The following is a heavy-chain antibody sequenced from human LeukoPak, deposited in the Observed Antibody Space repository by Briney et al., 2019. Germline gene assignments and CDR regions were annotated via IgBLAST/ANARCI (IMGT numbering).Heavy chain of an antibody. Sequence: RPGGSLRLSCVASGFTSSSYVMSWVRQAPGKGLEWVSGISGSGGSTWYADSVKGRFTISRDNSKNTLYLQMNSLRAEDTAVYYCAKGIKSGYYTVNNWFDPWGQGTLVTVSS. CDR3: AKGIKSGYYTVNNWFDP. CDR1: GFTSSSYV. CDR2: ISGSGGST. J-gene: IGHJ5*02. D-gene: IGHD3-3*01. V-gene: IGHV3-23*01.